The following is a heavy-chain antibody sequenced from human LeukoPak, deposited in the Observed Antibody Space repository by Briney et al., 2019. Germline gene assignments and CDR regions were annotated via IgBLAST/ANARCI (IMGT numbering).Heavy chain of an antibody. CDR1: GYSISSGYY. J-gene: IGHJ4*02. V-gene: IGHV4-38-2*02. D-gene: IGHD6-19*01. CDR2: IYHSGST. Sequence: SETLSLTCTVSGYSISSGYYWGWIRQPPGKGLEWIGSIYHSGSTYYNPSLKSRVTISVDTSKNQFSLKLSSVTAADTAVYYCARDNYSSGWYVWGQGTLVTVSS. CDR3: ARDNYSSGWYV.